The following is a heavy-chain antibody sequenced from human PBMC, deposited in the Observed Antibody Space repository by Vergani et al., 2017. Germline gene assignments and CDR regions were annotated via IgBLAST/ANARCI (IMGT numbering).Heavy chain of an antibody. CDR2: INPNSGGT. CDR3: ARRSSSGDYYYYYMDV. D-gene: IGHD6-6*01. V-gene: IGHV1-2*02. J-gene: IGHJ6*03. Sequence: QVQLVQSGAEVKKPGASVKVSCKASGYTFTGCYMHWVRQAPGQGLEWMGWINPNSGGTNYAQKFQGRVTMTRDTSISTAYMELSRLRSDDTAVYYCARRSSSGDYYYYYMDVWGKGTTVTVSS. CDR1: GYTFTGCY.